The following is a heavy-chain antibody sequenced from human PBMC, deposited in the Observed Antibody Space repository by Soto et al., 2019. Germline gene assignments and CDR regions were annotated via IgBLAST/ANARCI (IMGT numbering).Heavy chain of an antibody. J-gene: IGHJ6*02. Sequence: ESGGGLVQPGRSLRLSCAASGFTFEDCAMHWVRQVPGKGLEWVSGISWNSGRIDYADSVKGRFTISRDNAKKSLYLQMNSLRAEDTAVYYCARDRGRYYDFWSGYYKHYYGMDVWGQGTTVTVSS. V-gene: IGHV3-9*01. CDR2: ISWNSGRI. CDR1: GFTFEDCA. CDR3: ARDRGRYYDFWSGYYKHYYGMDV. D-gene: IGHD3-3*01.